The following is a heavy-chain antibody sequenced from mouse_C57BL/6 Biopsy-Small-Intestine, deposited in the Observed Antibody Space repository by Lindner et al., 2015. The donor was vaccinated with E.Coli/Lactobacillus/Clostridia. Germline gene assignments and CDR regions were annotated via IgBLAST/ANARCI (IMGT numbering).Heavy chain of an antibody. CDR3: AREGGSTVVISYYYGMDY. V-gene: IGHV1-81*01. CDR2: IYPRSGNT. D-gene: IGHD1-1*01. J-gene: IGHJ4*01. CDR1: GYIFTSYG. Sequence: VQLQESGAELARPGASVKMSCRASGYIFTSYGISWVKQRTGQGLEWIGEIYPRSGNTYYNEKFKGKATLTADKSSSTAYMELRSLTSEDSAVYFCAREGGSTVVISYYYGMDYWGSRNLSHRLL.